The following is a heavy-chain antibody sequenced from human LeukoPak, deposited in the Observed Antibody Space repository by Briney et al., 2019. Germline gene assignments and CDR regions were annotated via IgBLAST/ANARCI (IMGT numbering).Heavy chain of an antibody. Sequence: GESLKISCKGSGYSFTSYWIGWVRQMPGKGLEWMGIIYPGDSDTRYSPSFQGQVTISADKSISTAYLQWSSLKASDTAMYYCARQGTYYYDSSGYYSLWGQGTLVTVSS. D-gene: IGHD3-22*01. CDR2: IYPGDSDT. V-gene: IGHV5-51*01. J-gene: IGHJ4*02. CDR3: ARQGTYYYDSSGYYSL. CDR1: GYSFTSYW.